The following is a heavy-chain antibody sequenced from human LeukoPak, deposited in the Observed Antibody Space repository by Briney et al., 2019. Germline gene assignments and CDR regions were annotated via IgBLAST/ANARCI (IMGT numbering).Heavy chain of an antibody. D-gene: IGHD4-17*01. V-gene: IGHV4-30-4*01. CDR2: IYYSGST. Sequence: SQTLSLTCTVSGGSISSGDYYWSCIRQPPGKGLEWIGYIYYSGSTNYNPSLKSRLTISVDTSKNQFSLKVSSVTAADTAVYYCARAPTGRELDYWGQGTLVTVSS. J-gene: IGHJ4*02. CDR3: ARAPTGRELDY. CDR1: GGSISSGDYY.